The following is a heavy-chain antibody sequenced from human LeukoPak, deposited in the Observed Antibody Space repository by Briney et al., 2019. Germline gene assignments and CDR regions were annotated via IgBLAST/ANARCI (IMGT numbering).Heavy chain of an antibody. CDR1: GFIVSNNY. J-gene: IGHJ3*02. V-gene: IGHV3-66*01. CDR2: IYAGGST. D-gene: IGHD4-17*01. CDR3: AREPATYTVKGGFDI. Sequence: GGSLRLSCAASGFIVSNNYMNWVRQAPGQRLEWVSVIYAGGSTYYADSVKGRFIISRDSSKNTLFLQMNSLRAEDTAVYYCAREPATYTVKGGFDIWGQGTMVTVSS.